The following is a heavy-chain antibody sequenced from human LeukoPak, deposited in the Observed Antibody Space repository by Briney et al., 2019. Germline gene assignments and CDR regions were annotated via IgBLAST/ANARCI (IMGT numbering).Heavy chain of an antibody. CDR1: GGSISSYY. CDR3: ARAPYYYDSSGYHGNNWFDP. Sequence: PSETLSLTCTVSGGSISSYYWSWVRQPPGKGLEWIGYIYYSGSTNYNPSLKSRVTISVDTSKNQFSLKLSSVTAADTAVYYCARAPYYYDSSGYHGNNWFDPWGQGTLVTVSS. D-gene: IGHD3-22*01. CDR2: IYYSGST. V-gene: IGHV4-59*01. J-gene: IGHJ5*02.